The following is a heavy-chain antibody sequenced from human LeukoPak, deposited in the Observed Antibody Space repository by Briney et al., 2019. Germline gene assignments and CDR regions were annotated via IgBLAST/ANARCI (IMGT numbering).Heavy chain of an antibody. V-gene: IGHV4-34*01. CDR2: INHGGST. CDR1: GGSFSGYY. Sequence: PSETLSLTCAVYGGSFSGYYWSWIRQPPGKGLEWIGEINHGGSTNYYPSLKSRVTISVDTSKNQFSLKLSSVTAADTAVYYCARARYGNYPRRGYFDYWGQGTLVTVSS. J-gene: IGHJ4*02. CDR3: ARARYGNYPRRGYFDY. D-gene: IGHD4-11*01.